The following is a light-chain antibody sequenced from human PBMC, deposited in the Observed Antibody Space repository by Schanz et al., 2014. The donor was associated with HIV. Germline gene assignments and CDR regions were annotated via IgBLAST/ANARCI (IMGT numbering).Light chain of an antibody. CDR2: DAS. Sequence: IVLTQSPATLSLSPGERATLSCRASQSVSSFLDWYQQKPGQAPRLPIYDASIRATGVPARFSGSGSGTDFTLTISRLEPEDFAVYYCQQYGSLPITFGQGTRLEIK. CDR3: QQYGSLPIT. V-gene: IGKV3-20*01. CDR1: QSVSSF. J-gene: IGKJ5*01.